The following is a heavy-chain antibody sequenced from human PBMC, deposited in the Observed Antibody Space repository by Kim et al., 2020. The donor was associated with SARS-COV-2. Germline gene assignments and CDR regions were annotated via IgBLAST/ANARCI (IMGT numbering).Heavy chain of an antibody. Sequence: SVKVSCKASGGTFSSYAISWVRQAPGQGLEWMGGIISIFGTANYAQKFQGRVTITADESTRTAYMELSSLRSEDTAVYYCESQHDYVWGSYRNDAFDIWGQGTMVTVSS. CDR2: IISIFGTA. V-gene: IGHV1-69*13. CDR3: ESQHDYVWGSYRNDAFDI. D-gene: IGHD3-16*02. J-gene: IGHJ3*02. CDR1: GGTFSSYA.